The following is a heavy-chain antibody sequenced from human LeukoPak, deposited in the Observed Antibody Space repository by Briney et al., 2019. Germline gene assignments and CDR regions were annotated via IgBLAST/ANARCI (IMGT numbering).Heavy chain of an antibody. J-gene: IGHJ6*03. CDR3: ARYDFWSGYYYMDV. CDR1: GGSISSHY. CDR2: LYTGGST. V-gene: IGHV4-4*07. D-gene: IGHD3-3*01. Sequence: PSETLSLTCTVSGGSISSHYWGWIRQPAGKGLEWIGRLYTGGSTNYNPSLKSRVTMSVDTSKKQFSLKLSSVTAADTAVYYCARYDFWSGYYYMDVWGKGTTVTVSS.